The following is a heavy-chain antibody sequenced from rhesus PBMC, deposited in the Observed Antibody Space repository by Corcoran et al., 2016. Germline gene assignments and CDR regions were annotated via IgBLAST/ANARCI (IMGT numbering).Heavy chain of an antibody. CDR3: VRDLGRFDV. Sequence: QVKLQQWGEGLVKPSETLSLPCTVSGGSISGYYYWSWLRQAPGKGLEWIGNIDGNSASTNYNPSLKNRVTISKDTSKNQFSLKLSSVTAADTAVYYCVRDLGRFDVWGPGVLVTVSS. J-gene: IGHJ5-1*01. CDR2: IDGNSAST. CDR1: GGSISGYYY. V-gene: IGHV4-73*01. D-gene: IGHD3-3*01.